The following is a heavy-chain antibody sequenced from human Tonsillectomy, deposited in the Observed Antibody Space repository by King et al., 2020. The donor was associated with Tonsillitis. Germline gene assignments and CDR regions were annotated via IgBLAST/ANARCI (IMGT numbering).Heavy chain of an antibody. CDR3: AREVVDESGDKLFDH. CDR2: IYQSGAS. J-gene: IGHJ4*02. CDR1: GGSISSLGYS. V-gene: IGHV4-30-2*01. Sequence: QLQESGSGLVKPSQTLSLTCTVSGGSISSLGYSWSWIRQLPGKGLEWIGYIYQSGASYYNPSLESRVTISVDRPKNQFSLRLRSITAADTAVYYCAREVVDESGDKLFDHWGQGTLVTVSS. D-gene: IGHD2-15*01.